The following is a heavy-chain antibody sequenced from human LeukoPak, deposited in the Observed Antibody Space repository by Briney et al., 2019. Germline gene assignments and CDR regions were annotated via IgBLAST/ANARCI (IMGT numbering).Heavy chain of an antibody. Sequence: GGSLRLSCAASGFTFSSYDMSWVRQAPGKGLEWVSGMSDSGGSTNYADFVKGRFTISRDNSKNTLYLQMNSLRAEDTAVYYCAEEFCTRTSCYGGVDWGQGTLVTVSS. D-gene: IGHD2-2*01. CDR1: GFTFSSYD. J-gene: IGHJ4*02. V-gene: IGHV3-23*01. CDR2: MSDSGGST. CDR3: AEEFCTRTSCYGGVD.